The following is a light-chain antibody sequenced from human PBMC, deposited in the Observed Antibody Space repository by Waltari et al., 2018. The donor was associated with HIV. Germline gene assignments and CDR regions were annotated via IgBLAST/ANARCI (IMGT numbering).Light chain of an antibody. J-gene: IGLJ3*02. CDR2: VNCVGSH. Sequence: QLVLTQSPSPSASLGASVKLTGTLSSGHSSYDIAWHQQHPEKGPQYVMKVNCVGSHNTGDGIPDRFSGSSAGAERYLTICSLQSDDEADYYCQTWENGPKVFGGGTKLTVV. V-gene: IGLV4-69*01. CDR1: SGHSSYD. CDR3: QTWENGPKV.